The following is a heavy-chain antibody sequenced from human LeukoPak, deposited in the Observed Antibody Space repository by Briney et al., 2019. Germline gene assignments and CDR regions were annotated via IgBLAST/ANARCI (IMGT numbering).Heavy chain of an antibody. D-gene: IGHD3-10*01. CDR3: AKKDGGRGEGTFDY. CDR1: GFTFSSYD. J-gene: IGHJ4*02. CDR2: IRNDGSNK. Sequence: GGSLRLSCAASGFTFSSYDIHWVRQAPGKGLEWVAFIRNDGSNKYYADSVKGRFTISRDNSKSTLYLRMNSLRAEDTAMYYCAKKDGGRGEGTFDYWGQGTLVTVSS. V-gene: IGHV3-30*02.